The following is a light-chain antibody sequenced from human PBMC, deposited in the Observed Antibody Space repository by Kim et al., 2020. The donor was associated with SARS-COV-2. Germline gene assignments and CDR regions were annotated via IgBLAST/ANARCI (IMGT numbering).Light chain of an antibody. CDR2: DVT. J-gene: IGLJ3*02. CDR1: SSDVRDYDY. CDR3: SSYTASSTWV. V-gene: IGLV2-14*04. Sequence: GQSITISCTGTSSDVRDYDYVSWYPQHPGKAPKLMIYDVTKRPSGVSHRFSGSKSGNTASLTISGLQAEDGADYYCSSYTASSTWVFGGGTKVTVL.